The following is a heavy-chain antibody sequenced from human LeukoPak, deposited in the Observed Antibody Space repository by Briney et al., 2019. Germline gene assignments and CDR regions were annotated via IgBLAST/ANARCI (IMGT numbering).Heavy chain of an antibody. CDR2: IYPGDSDT. D-gene: IGHD6-19*01. CDR3: ARSRDVAGTYRSFDY. V-gene: IGHV5-51*01. J-gene: IGHJ4*02. CDR1: GYSFTSYW. Sequence: PGESLKISCKGSGYSFTSYWIGWVRQMPGKGLEWMGIIYPGDSDTRYSPSFQGQVTISADKSISTAYLQWSSLKASDTAMYYCARSRDVAGTYRSFDYWGQGTLVTVSP.